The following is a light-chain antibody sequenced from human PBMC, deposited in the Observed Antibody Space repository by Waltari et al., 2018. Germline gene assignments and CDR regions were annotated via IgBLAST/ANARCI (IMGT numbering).Light chain of an antibody. CDR1: QSVGRT. CDR2: GAS. CDR3: QHYVRLPVT. V-gene: IGKV3-20*01. Sequence: EIVLTQSPGTLSLSPGERATPSCRASQSVGRTLTWYQQKPGQAPRLLIYGASSRATDIPDRFSGSGSGTDFSLTISRLEPEDFAVYYCQHYVRLPVTFGQGTKVEIK. J-gene: IGKJ1*01.